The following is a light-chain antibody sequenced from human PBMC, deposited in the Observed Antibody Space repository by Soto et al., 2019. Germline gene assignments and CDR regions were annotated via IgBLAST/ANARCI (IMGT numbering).Light chain of an antibody. CDR2: DVS. Sequence: QSVLTQPRSVSGSPGQSVTISCTGTSSDVGGYNYVSWYQQHPGKAPKLMIYDVSKRPSGVPDRFSGSKSGNTASLTISGLQAEDEAYYYCCAYAGRCTLGFGGGTKLTVL. J-gene: IGLJ2*01. V-gene: IGLV2-11*01. CDR3: CAYAGRCTLG. CDR1: SSDVGGYNY.